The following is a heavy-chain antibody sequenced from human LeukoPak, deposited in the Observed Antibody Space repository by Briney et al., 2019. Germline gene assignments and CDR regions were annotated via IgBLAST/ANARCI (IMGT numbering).Heavy chain of an antibody. D-gene: IGHD3-22*01. J-gene: IGHJ4*02. CDR1: GFTFSSYW. Sequence: GGSLRLSCGASGFTFSSYWMTWVRQAPGKGLEWVANIKQDGSEKYYVDSVKGRFTISRDNAKSSLYLQMNSLRAEDTAVYYCAREGYDSSALADYWGQGTLVTVSS. CDR3: AREGYDSSALADY. V-gene: IGHV3-7*01. CDR2: IKQDGSEK.